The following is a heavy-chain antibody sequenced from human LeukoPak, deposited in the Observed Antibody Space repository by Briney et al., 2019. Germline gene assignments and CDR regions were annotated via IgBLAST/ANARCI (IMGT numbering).Heavy chain of an antibody. D-gene: IGHD6-19*01. J-gene: IGHJ6*04. Sequence: PSETLSLTCAVYGGSFSGYYWSWIRQPPGKGLEWIGEINHSGSTNYNPSLKSRVTISVGTSKNQFSLKLSSVTAADTAVYYCARGQWLVHYYYYGMDVWGEGTTVTVSS. CDR2: INHSGST. CDR1: GGSFSGYY. CDR3: ARGQWLVHYYYYGMDV. V-gene: IGHV4-34*01.